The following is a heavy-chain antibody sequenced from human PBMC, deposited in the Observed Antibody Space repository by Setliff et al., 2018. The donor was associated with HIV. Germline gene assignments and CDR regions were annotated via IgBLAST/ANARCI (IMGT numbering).Heavy chain of an antibody. J-gene: IGHJ4*02. CDR1: GGSISSYY. D-gene: IGHD5-12*01. Sequence: SETLSLTCTVSGGSISSYYWSWIRQPPGKGLEWIGYIYTSGSTNYNPSLKSRVTISVDTSKNRFSLKLSSVTAADTAVYYCASYRKAERWLQLGGNFDYWGQGTLVTVSS. CDR2: IYTSGST. V-gene: IGHV4-4*09. CDR3: ASYRKAERWLQLGGNFDY.